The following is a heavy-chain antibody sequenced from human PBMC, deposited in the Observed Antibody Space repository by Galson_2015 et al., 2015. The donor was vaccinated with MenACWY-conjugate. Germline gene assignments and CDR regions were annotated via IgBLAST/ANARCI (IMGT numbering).Heavy chain of an antibody. CDR2: ISSSSSTI. D-gene: IGHD6-13*01. J-gene: IGHJ6*02. Sequence: SLRLSCAASGFTFSSYSMNWVRQAPGKGLEWVSYISSSSSTIYYADSVKGRLTISRDNAKNSVYLHMNSLRAEDTAVYHCVRHSGIAGTGTRRMDVWGQGTTVTASS. CDR1: GFTFSSYS. CDR3: VRHSGIAGTGTRRMDV. V-gene: IGHV3-48*04.